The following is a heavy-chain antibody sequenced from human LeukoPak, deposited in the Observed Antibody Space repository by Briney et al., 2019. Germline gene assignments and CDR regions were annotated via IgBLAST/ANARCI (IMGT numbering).Heavy chain of an antibody. CDR1: GFTFTEYW. CDR3: AREAYCGGPSCFAVSYMDV. D-gene: IGHD2-21*01. V-gene: IGHV3-7*01. CDR2: IKQDGSEV. J-gene: IGHJ6*03. Sequence: PGGSLRLSCAASGFTFTEYWMTWVRQAPGQRLEWVANIKQDGSEVYYVDSVEGRFTISRDNTKNSVYLQMNSLGVEDTAVYYRAREAYCGGPSCFAVSYMDVWGEGTTVTVSS.